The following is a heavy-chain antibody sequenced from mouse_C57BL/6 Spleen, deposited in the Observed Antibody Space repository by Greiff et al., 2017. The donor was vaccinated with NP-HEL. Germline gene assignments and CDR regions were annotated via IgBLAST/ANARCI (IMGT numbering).Heavy chain of an antibody. Sequence: EVKLMESGGGLVKPGGSLKLSCAASGFTFSDYGMHWVRQAPEKGLEWVAYISSGSSTIYYADTVKGRFTISRDNAKNTLFLQMTSLRSEDTAMYYCARGMVTPMDYWGQGTSVTVSS. D-gene: IGHD2-1*01. J-gene: IGHJ4*01. V-gene: IGHV5-17*01. CDR3: ARGMVTPMDY. CDR2: ISSGSSTI. CDR1: GFTFSDYG.